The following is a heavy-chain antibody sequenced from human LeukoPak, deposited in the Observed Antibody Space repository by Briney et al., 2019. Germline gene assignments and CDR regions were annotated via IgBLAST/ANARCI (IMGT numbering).Heavy chain of an antibody. V-gene: IGHV1-2*02. CDR2: INPNSGGT. Sequence: ASVNVSCKASGYTFSGYYMHWVRQAPGQGLEWMGWINPNSGGTNYAQKFQGRVTMTRDTSISTAYMELSRLRSDDTAVYYCARDIGSLWFGEFYYFDYWGQGTLVTVSS. J-gene: IGHJ4*02. CDR1: GYTFSGYY. D-gene: IGHD3-10*01. CDR3: ARDIGSLWFGEFYYFDY.